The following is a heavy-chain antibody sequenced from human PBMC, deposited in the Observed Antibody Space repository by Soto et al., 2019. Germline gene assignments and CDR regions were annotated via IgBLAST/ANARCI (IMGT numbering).Heavy chain of an antibody. Sequence: PSETLSLTCTFSGDSMSNFYWSWIRQPPGKTLEWIGNIFYTGSTTYNPSLESRITMSVDTSKNQFSLRLSSVSAADTAVYFCAKYRRTAAEGYTLDYWGRGTLVTVSS. D-gene: IGHD6-13*01. V-gene: IGHV4-59*01. CDR2: IFYTGST. CDR3: AKYRRTAAEGYTLDY. CDR1: GDSMSNFY. J-gene: IGHJ4*02.